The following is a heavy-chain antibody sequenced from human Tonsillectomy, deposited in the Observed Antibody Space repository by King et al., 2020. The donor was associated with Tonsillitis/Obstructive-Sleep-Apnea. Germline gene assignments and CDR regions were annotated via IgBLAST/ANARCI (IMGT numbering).Heavy chain of an antibody. V-gene: IGHV5-51*01. Sequence: DVQLVESGAEVKKPGESLKISCKGSGYSFTTYWIGWVRQMPGKGLEWMGIIYPGHSDTRYSPSFQGQVTISADKSISTAYLQWSSLKASDTAMYYCARPGAYATGEYYFDYWGQGTLVTVSS. CDR3: ARPGAYATGEYYFDY. CDR1: GYSFTTYW. J-gene: IGHJ4*02. CDR2: IYPGHSDT. D-gene: IGHD3-10*01.